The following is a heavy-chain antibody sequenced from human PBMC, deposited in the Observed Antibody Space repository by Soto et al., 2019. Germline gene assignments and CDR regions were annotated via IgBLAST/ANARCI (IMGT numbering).Heavy chain of an antibody. CDR1: GFTCSSYG. CDR2: ISYDGSNK. CDR3: AKAGIFRTLPTYNWFDL. Sequence: GGSLRLSCAASGFTCSSYGMHWVRQAPGKRLEWVAVISYDGSNKYYADSVKGRFTISRDNSKNTLYLQMDSLRGEDTAVYYCAKAGIFRTLPTYNWFDLSAPALLVTLCS. V-gene: IGHV3-30*18. J-gene: IGHJ5*02. D-gene: IGHD2-21*01.